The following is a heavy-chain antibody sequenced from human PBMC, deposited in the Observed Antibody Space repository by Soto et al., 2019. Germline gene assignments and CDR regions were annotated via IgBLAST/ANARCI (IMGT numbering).Heavy chain of an antibody. Sequence: QVQLQESGPGLVKPSQTLSLTCTVSGGSISSGGYYWSWIRQHPGKGPEWIGYIYYSGSTYYNPSLKSRVTISVDTSKNQFSLKLSSVTAADTAVYYCARGHPRYYDSSGYPGADWFDPWGQGTLVTVSS. V-gene: IGHV4-31*03. CDR1: GGSISSGGYY. J-gene: IGHJ5*02. D-gene: IGHD3-22*01. CDR2: IYYSGST. CDR3: ARGHPRYYDSSGYPGADWFDP.